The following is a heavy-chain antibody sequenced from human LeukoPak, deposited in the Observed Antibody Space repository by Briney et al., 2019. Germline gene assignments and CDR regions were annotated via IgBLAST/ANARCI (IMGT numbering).Heavy chain of an antibody. CDR2: ISGSGGTT. V-gene: IGHV3-23*01. J-gene: IGHJ6*03. CDR1: GLTFSSDG. Sequence: GGSLRLSCAASGLTFSSDGMSWVRQAPGKGLEWVAVISGSGGTTYYADSVKGRFTISRDNSKKTLYLQMSSLGADDTAVYFCAKSIGGVVGATYYYSYMDVWGKGTTVTVSS. CDR3: AKSIGGVVGATYYYSYMDV. D-gene: IGHD3-3*01.